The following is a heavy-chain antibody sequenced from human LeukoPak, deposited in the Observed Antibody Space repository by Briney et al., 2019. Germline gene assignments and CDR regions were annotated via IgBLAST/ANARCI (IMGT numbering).Heavy chain of an antibody. Sequence: GGSLRLSCAVSGFTFSRYWMSWVRQAPGKGLEWVAHIKQDGSEKYYVDSVRGRFTISGDNAKNSLYLQMNSLRAEDTAVYYCARLLPPYYGSGSYGVDYWGQGTLVTVSS. CDR3: ARLLPPYYGSGSYGVDY. V-gene: IGHV3-7*01. J-gene: IGHJ4*02. CDR1: GFTFSRYW. D-gene: IGHD3-10*01. CDR2: IKQDGSEK.